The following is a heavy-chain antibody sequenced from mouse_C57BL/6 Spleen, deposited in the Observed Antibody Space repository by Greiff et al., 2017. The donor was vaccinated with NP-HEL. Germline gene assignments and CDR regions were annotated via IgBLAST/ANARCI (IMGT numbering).Heavy chain of an antibody. CDR1: GYTFTSYW. V-gene: IGHV1-61*01. CDR3: ARQTDFGSRCFDY. Sequence: QVQLQQPGAELVRPGSSVKLSCKASGYTFTSYWMDWVKQRPGQGLEWIGNIYPSDSETHYNQKFKDKATLTVDKSSSTAYMQLSSLTSEDSAVYYCARQTDFGSRCFDYWGQGTTLTVSS. CDR2: IYPSDSET. D-gene: IGHD1-1*01. J-gene: IGHJ2*01.